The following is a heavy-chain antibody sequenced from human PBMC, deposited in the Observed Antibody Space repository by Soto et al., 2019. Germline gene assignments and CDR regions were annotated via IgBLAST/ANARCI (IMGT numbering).Heavy chain of an antibody. CDR1: GGSISSYY. CDR3: ARTSSGWYPTGFDY. D-gene: IGHD6-19*01. Sequence: QVQLQESGPGLVKPSETLSLTYTVSGGSISSYYWSWIRQPPGKGLEWIGYIYYSGSTNYNPSLKSRVTISVDTSKNQFSLKLSSVTAADTAVYYCARTSSGWYPTGFDYWGQGTLVTVSS. CDR2: IYYSGST. J-gene: IGHJ4*02. V-gene: IGHV4-59*01.